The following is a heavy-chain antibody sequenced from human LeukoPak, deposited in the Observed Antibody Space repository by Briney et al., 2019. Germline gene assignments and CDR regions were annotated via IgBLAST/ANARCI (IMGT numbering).Heavy chain of an antibody. J-gene: IGHJ4*02. Sequence: PGGSLRLSCAASGFTFSSYAMSWVRQAPGKGLEWVSAISGSGGSTYYADSVKGRFTISRDNSKNTLYLQMNSLRAEDTAVYYCAKSGSGSYYDEGLRFDYWGQGTLVTVSS. V-gene: IGHV3-23*01. CDR1: GFTFSSYA. CDR3: AKSGSGSYYDEGLRFDY. D-gene: IGHD1-26*01. CDR2: ISGSGGST.